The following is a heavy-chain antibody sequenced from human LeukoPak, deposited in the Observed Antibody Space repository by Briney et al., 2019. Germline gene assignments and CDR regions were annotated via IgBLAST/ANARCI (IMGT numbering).Heavy chain of an antibody. CDR2: INTNTGNP. D-gene: IGHD2-2*01. Sequence: ASVKVSCKASGYTFNNYAMNWVRQAPGQGLEWMGWINTNTGNPTYAQDFTGRFVFSLDTSVSTAYLQISSLKADDTAVYYCARDPMGYCSSTSCYPSAFDIWGQGTMVTVSS. CDR3: ARDPMGYCSSTSCYPSAFDI. V-gene: IGHV7-4-1*02. J-gene: IGHJ3*02. CDR1: GYTFNNYA.